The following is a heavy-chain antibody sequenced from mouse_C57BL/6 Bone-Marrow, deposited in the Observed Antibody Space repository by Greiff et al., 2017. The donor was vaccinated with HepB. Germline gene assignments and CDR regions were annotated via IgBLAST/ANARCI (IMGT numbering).Heavy chain of an antibody. CDR1: GYTFTSYG. V-gene: IGHV1-81*01. D-gene: IGHD3-1*01. CDR2: IYPRSGNT. CDR3: ARGLKATLAY. Sequence: VKLMESGAELARPGASVKLSCKASGYTFTSYGISWVKQRTGQGLEWIGEIYPRSGNTYYNEKFKGKATLTADKSSSTAYMELRSLTSEDSAVYFCARGLKATLAYWGQGTLVTVSA. J-gene: IGHJ3*01.